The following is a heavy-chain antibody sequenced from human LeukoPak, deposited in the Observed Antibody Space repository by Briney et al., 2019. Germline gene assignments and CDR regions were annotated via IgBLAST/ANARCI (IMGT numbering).Heavy chain of an antibody. CDR1: GFTFSSYG. CDR3: AKDLRWFGDACLDY. J-gene: IGHJ4*02. D-gene: IGHD3-10*01. CDR2: ISYDGSNK. V-gene: IGHV3-30*18. Sequence: PGGSLRLSCAASGFTFSSYGMHWVRQAPGKGLEWVAVISYDGSNKYYADSVKGRFTISRDNSKNTLYLQMNSLRAEDTAVYYCAKDLRWFGDACLDYWGQGTLVTVSS.